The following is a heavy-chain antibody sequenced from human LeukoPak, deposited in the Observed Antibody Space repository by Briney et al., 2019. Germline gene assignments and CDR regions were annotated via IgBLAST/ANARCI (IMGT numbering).Heavy chain of an antibody. V-gene: IGHV3-30*18. CDR3: AKDRRDYYGSGSYPKFSPWFDY. J-gene: IGHJ4*02. Sequence: GRSLRLSCAASGFTFSSYGMHWVRQAPGKGLEWVAVISYDGSNKYYADSVKGRFTISRDNSKNTLYLQMNSLRAEDTAVYYCAKDRRDYYGSGSYPKFSPWFDYWGQGTLVTVSS. CDR2: ISYDGSNK. CDR1: GFTFSSYG. D-gene: IGHD3-10*01.